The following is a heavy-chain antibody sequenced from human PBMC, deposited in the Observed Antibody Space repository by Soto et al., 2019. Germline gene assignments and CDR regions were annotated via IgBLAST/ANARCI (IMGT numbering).Heavy chain of an antibody. CDR3: ARSGDNYNVLDY. Sequence: TGGSLRLSCAASGFTVSDYYMSWIRQAPGKGLEWLSYSSNSGTYTRYADSVKGRFSISRDNAKNSLYLQINSLRSEDTATYYCARSGDNYNVLDYWGQGTPVTVSS. CDR1: GFTVSDYY. V-gene: IGHV3-11*06. D-gene: IGHD3-10*02. CDR2: SSNSGTYT. J-gene: IGHJ4*02.